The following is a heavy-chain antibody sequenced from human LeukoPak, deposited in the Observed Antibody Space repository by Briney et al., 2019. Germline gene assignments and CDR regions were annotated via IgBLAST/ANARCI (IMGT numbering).Heavy chain of an antibody. CDR1: GFTLSSYS. CDR3: ARGPRFAIRLIVVVTKGHFDY. Sequence: GGSLRLSCAASGFTLSSYSMNWVRQAPGKGLEWVSSISSSSSNIYYADSVKGRFTISRDNSKNTLYLQMNSLRAEDTAVYYCARGPRFAIRLIVVVTKGHFDYWGQGTLVTVSS. D-gene: IGHD3-22*01. J-gene: IGHJ4*02. V-gene: IGHV3-21*01. CDR2: ISSSSSNI.